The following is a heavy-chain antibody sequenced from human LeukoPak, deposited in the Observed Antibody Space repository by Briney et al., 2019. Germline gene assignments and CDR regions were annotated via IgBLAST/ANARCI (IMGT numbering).Heavy chain of an antibody. J-gene: IGHJ1*01. Sequence: GGSLRLSCAASGFTFDDYAMHWVRQAPGKGLEWVSLISGDGGSTSYADSAKGRFTISRDSSKKSLYLQMNSLRTEDTALYYCAKDKSDGGATEYFQHWGQGTLVTVTS. V-gene: IGHV3-43*02. CDR3: AKDKSDGGATEYFQH. D-gene: IGHD2-21*01. CDR2: ISGDGGST. CDR1: GFTFDDYA.